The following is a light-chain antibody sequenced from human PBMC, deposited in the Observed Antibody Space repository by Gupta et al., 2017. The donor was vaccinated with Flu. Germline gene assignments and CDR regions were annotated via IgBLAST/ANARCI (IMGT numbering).Light chain of an antibody. V-gene: IGLV3-1*01. Sequence: SYELTQPPSVSVSPGQTASITCSGDKLGDEYACWYQQKPGQSPVLVIYQNNKRTSGIPERFSGSNSGNTATLTISGTQALDEADYYCQAWDSSTAVFGGGTKLTVL. CDR3: QAWDSSTAV. J-gene: IGLJ2*01. CDR1: KLGDEY. CDR2: QNN.